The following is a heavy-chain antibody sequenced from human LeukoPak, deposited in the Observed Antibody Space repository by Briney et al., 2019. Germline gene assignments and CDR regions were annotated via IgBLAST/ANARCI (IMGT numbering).Heavy chain of an antibody. CDR3: ARQPRQGIVEDAFDI. D-gene: IGHD3-16*02. V-gene: IGHV4-39*01. CDR2: IYYSGST. CDR1: GGSISSSSSY. Sequence: SETLSLTCTVSGGSISSSSSYWGWIRQPPGRGLEWIGSIYYSGSTYNNPSLKSRVIISVDTSKNQFSLKLSSVTAADTAVYYCARQPRQGIVEDAFDIWGQGTMVTVSS. J-gene: IGHJ3*02.